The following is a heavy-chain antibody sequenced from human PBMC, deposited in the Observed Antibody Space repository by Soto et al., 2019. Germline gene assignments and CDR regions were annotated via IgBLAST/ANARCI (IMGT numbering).Heavy chain of an antibody. CDR1: MPTFRATP. D-gene: IGHD5-12*01. CDR2: IRSKANSYAT. V-gene: IGHV3-73*01. J-gene: IGHJ6*04. CDR3: TRLPALVDIRMAVLGMVV. Sequence: HPECPLRHSCSAAMPTFRATPIHWLRHASGKGLEWVGRIRSKANSYATAYAASVKGRFTISRDDPKNTAYLQMNSLKIEDTAVYYCTRLPALVDIRMAVLGMVVWCK.